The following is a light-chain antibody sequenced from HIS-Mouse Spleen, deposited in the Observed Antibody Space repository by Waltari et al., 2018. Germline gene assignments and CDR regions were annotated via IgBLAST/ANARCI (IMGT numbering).Light chain of an antibody. J-gene: IGLJ2*01. V-gene: IGLV2-23*01. CDR3: CSYAGSSTLV. CDR1: SSDVVSYNL. CDR2: EGS. Sequence: QSALTQPASVSGSPGQSITISCTGTSSDVVSYNLVSWYQHHPGKAPKLMVYEGSKRPSGVSNRFSGSKSGNTASLTISGLQAEDEADYYCCSYAGSSTLVFGGGTKLTVL.